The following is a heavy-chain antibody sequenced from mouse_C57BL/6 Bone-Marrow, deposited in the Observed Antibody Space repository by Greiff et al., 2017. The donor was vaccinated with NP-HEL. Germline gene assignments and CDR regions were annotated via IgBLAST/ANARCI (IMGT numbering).Heavy chain of an antibody. CDR1: GFTFSSYT. CDR3: ARDWDVGY. D-gene: IGHD4-1*01. J-gene: IGHJ2*01. V-gene: IGHV5-9*01. Sequence: EVKLQESGGGLVKPGGSLKLSCAASGFTFSSYTMSWVRQTPEKRLEWVATISGGGGNTYYPDSVKGRFTISRDNAKNTLYLQMSSLRSEDTALYYCARDWDVGYWGQGTTLTVSS. CDR2: ISGGGGNT.